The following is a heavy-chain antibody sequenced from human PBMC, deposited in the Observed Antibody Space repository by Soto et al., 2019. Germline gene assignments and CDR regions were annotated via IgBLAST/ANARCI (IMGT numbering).Heavy chain of an antibody. D-gene: IGHD1-7*01. Sequence: QVQLVESGGGVVQPGRSLRLSCAASGFTFSSYGMHWVRQAPGKGLEWVAVIWYDGSNKYYADSVKGRFTISRDNSKNTLYLQMNSLRAEDTAVYYCARENLELLYYYYGMGVWGQGTTVTVSS. CDR2: IWYDGSNK. CDR3: ARENLELLYYYYGMGV. V-gene: IGHV3-33*01. J-gene: IGHJ6*02. CDR1: GFTFSSYG.